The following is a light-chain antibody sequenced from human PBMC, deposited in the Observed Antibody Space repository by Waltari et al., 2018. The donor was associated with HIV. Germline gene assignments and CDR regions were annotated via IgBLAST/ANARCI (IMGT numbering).Light chain of an antibody. CDR2: DFS. CDR3: SSYTSSSTLV. Sequence: QSALTQPASVSGSPGQSITISCTGTSSHVGGYNYVSWFQQHPGQAPQLMIYDFSNGPSGVSHRFSGSKSGNTASLTISGLQAEDEADYYCSSYTSSSTLVFGTGTKVTVL. V-gene: IGLV2-14*01. J-gene: IGLJ1*01. CDR1: SSHVGGYNY.